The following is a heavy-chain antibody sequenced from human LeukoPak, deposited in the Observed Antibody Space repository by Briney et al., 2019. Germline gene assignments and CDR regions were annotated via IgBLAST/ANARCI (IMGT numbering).Heavy chain of an antibody. Sequence: GGSLRLSCAASGFTFSDFHMSWIRQAPGKGLEWVSYISGSDGTTYYAASVKGRFTSSRDNAKNSLYLQMNSLRAEDTAVYYCAREGSSSWFVNSWGQGTLVTVSS. CDR1: GFTFSDFH. CDR3: AREGSSSWFVNS. J-gene: IGHJ4*02. CDR2: ISGSDGTT. V-gene: IGHV3-11*01. D-gene: IGHD6-13*01.